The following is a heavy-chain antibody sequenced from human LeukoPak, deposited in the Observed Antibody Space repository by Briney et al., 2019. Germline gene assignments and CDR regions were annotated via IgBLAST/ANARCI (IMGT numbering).Heavy chain of an antibody. CDR2: ISDSGSTT. CDR1: GFTFSSYA. J-gene: IGHJ4*02. Sequence: PGGSLRLSCAASGFTFSSYAMSWVRQAPGKGLEWVSGISDSGSTTYHADSVEGRFTISRDNSKNTLYLQMNSLRAEDTAVYYCAKDGPQTGYSTGWFDYWGQGTLVTVSS. V-gene: IGHV3-23*01. D-gene: IGHD6-19*01. CDR3: AKDGPQTGYSTGWFDY.